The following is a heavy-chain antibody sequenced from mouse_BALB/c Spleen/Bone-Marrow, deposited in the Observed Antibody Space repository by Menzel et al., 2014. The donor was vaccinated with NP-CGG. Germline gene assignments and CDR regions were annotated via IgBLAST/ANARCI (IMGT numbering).Heavy chain of an antibody. V-gene: IGHV1-67*01. CDR2: ISTYSGNT. CDR3: ARGIYYDSTSFAY. D-gene: IGHD2-4*01. J-gene: IGHJ3*01. CDR1: GYTFTDYA. Sequence: VQLQQSGPELVRPGVSVKISCKGSGYTFTDYAMHWVKQSHAKSLEWIGVISTYSGNTNYNQKFKGKATMTVDKSSSTAYMELARLTSEDSAIYYCARGIYYDSTSFAYWGQGTLVTVSA.